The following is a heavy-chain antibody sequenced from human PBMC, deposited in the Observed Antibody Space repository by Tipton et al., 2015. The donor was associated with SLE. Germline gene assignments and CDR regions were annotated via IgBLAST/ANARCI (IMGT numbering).Heavy chain of an antibody. CDR3: ARRYYDFWSGRTRFDY. J-gene: IGHJ4*02. CDR1: GYTFTSYG. Sequence: QLVQSGAEVKKPGASVKVSCKASGYTFTSYGISCVRQAPGQGLEWMGWITAYNGNTDYAQKLQGRVTMTTDTSTSTAYMEVRSLRSDETAVYYWARRYYDFWSGRTRFDYWGQGTLVTVSS. CDR2: ITAYNGNT. D-gene: IGHD3-3*01. V-gene: IGHV1-18*01.